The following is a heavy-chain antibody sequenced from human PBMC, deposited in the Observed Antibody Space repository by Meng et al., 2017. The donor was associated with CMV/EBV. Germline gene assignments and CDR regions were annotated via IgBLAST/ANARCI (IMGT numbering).Heavy chain of an antibody. CDR3: AHLDTAKLHFDY. D-gene: IGHD5-18*01. Sequence: ITLKGPGPALVKHTQTLTLTCTFAGFSISTSGVGVGWSRQPPGKALEWLALIYWDDDKRYSPSLKSRLTITTDTSKNQVVLTMTNMDPVDTATYYCAHLDTAKLHFDYWGQGTLVTVSS. J-gene: IGHJ4*02. V-gene: IGHV2-5*02. CDR1: GFSISTSGVG. CDR2: IYWDDDK.